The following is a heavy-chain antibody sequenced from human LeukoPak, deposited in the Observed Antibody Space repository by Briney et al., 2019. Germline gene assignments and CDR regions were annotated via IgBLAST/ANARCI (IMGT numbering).Heavy chain of an antibody. CDR1: GGSISSYY. V-gene: IGHV4-59*01. CDR2: IYCSGST. Sequence: PSETLSLTCSVSGGSISSYYWSWLPQPPGKGLEWIGYIYCSGSTNYNPSLKSRVTISVDTSKTQFSLKLSSVTAADTAVYYCARDASYCGGDCYPSYWFDPWGQGTLVTVSS. CDR3: ARDASYCGGDCYPSYWFDP. J-gene: IGHJ5*02. D-gene: IGHD2-21*02.